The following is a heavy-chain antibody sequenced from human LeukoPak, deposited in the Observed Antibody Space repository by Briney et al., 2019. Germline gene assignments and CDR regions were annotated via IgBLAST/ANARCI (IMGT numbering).Heavy chain of an antibody. V-gene: IGHV1-69*13. CDR1: GGTFSSYV. D-gene: IGHD2-21*02. CDR3: ARGRDCGGDCYYYYYGMDV. CDR2: IIPIFGTA. J-gene: IGHJ6*04. Sequence: SVKVSCKASGGTFSSYVISWVRQAPGQGLEWMGGIIPIFGTANYAQKFQGRVTITADESTSTAYMELSSLRSEDTAVYYCARGRDCGGDCYYYYYGMDVWGKGTTVTVSS.